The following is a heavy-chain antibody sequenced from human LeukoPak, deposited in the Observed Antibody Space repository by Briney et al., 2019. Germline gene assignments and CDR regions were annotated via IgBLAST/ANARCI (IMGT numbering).Heavy chain of an antibody. CDR1: GFTFGSYA. J-gene: IGHJ4*02. V-gene: IGHV3-23*01. CDR2: IFGSGGSA. CDR3: AKATTGYSSGRYPAWPIDY. D-gene: IGHD2-15*01. Sequence: GGSLRLSCAASGFTFGSYAMYWVRQASGKGLEWVSGIFGSGGSAHYADSVKGRFTISRDNSKNTVYLQMDSLRVEDTAIYYCAKATTGYSSGRYPAWPIDYWGQGTLVTVSS.